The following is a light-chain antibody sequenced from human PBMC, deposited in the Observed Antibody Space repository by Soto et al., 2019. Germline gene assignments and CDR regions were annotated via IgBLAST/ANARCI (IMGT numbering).Light chain of an antibody. Sequence: EIVMTQSPANLSVSPGERATLSCRASQSVSSNLAWYQQKPGQGPRLLIYGASTRATSIPARFSGSVSGTEFPLTINSLQSEDFAVYYCQQYNKWPPYTFGQGTKLEIK. CDR2: GAS. CDR1: QSVSSN. V-gene: IGKV3-15*01. CDR3: QQYNKWPPYT. J-gene: IGKJ2*01.